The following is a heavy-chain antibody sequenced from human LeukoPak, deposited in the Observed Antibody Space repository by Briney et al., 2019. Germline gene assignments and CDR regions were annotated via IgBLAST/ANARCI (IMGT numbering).Heavy chain of an antibody. CDR3: AREGVTPGLYFDY. CDR1: GFTFSSYG. CDR2: IWYDGSNR. J-gene: IGHJ4*02. V-gene: IGHV3-33*01. D-gene: IGHD2-21*02. Sequence: GRSLRLSCAASGFTFSSYGIHWVRQAPGKGLEWVALIWYDGSNRYYVDSVKGRFTISRDNSKKTVYLQMNSLGAEDTAVYYRAREGVTPGLYFDYWGQGTLVTVSS.